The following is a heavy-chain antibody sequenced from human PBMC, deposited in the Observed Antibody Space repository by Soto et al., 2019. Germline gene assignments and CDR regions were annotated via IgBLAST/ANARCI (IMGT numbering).Heavy chain of an antibody. V-gene: IGHV3-30*18. D-gene: IGHD5-18*01. CDR3: AKDSVAGERGGYRYGYVDY. Sequence: QVQLVESGGGVVQPGRSLRLSCAASGFTFSSYGMHWVRQAPGKGLEWVAVISYDGSNKYYADSVKGRFTISRDNSKNTLYLQMNSLRAEDTAVYYCAKDSVAGERGGYRYGYVDYWGQGTLVTVSS. CDR1: GFTFSSYG. CDR2: ISYDGSNK. J-gene: IGHJ4*02.